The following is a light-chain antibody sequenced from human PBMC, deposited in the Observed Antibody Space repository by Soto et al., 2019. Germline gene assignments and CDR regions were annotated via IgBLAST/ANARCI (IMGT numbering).Light chain of an antibody. J-gene: IGKJ2*01. CDR2: GAS. V-gene: IGKV3-15*01. CDR1: QSVSSN. CDR3: QHYNNWPPYT. Sequence: EIVMTQSPATLSVPPGERATLSCRASQSVSSNLAWYQQKPGQAPRLLIYGASTRATGTPARFRGSGSGTEFTLTISSLQSDDFVVYYCQHYNNWPPYTFGQGTKLEIK.